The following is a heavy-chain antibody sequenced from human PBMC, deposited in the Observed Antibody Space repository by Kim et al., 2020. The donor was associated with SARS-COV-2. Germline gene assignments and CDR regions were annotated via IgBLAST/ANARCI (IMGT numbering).Heavy chain of an antibody. V-gene: IGHV3-15*01. Sequence: GGGRIRYAAAVRGRFTISRDDSKNTVSVQMNSVEMEDTAVYYCTGFGEGYWGQGTLVTVSS. CDR3: TGFGEGY. J-gene: IGHJ4*02. CDR2: GGGRI. D-gene: IGHD3-10*01.